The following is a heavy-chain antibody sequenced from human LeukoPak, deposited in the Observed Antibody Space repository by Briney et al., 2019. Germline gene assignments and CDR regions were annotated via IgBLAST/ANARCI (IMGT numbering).Heavy chain of an antibody. Sequence: XNSGGTNYAQKFQGRVTMTRDTSISTAYMELSRLRSDDTAVYYCARDSGIPGIAAAGDGFDPWGQGTLVTVSS. CDR3: ARDSGIPGIAAAGDGFDP. CDR2: XNSGGT. V-gene: IGHV1-2*02. J-gene: IGHJ5*02. D-gene: IGHD6-13*01.